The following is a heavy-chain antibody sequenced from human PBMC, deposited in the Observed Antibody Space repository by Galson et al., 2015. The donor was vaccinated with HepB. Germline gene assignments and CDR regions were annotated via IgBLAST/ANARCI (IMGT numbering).Heavy chain of an antibody. J-gene: IGHJ5*02. V-gene: IGHV1-46*01. CDR3: ARGWGDYGDYESWFDP. CDR2: INPSGGST. D-gene: IGHD4-17*01. CDR1: GYTFTSYY. Sequence: SVKVSCKASGYTFTSYYMHWVRQAPGQGLEWMGIINPSGGSTSYAQKFQGRVTMTRDTSTSTVYMELSSLRSEDTAVYYCARGWGDYGDYESWFDPWGQGTLVTVSS.